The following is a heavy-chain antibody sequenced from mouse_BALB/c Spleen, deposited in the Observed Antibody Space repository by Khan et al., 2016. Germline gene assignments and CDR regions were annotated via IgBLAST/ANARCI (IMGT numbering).Heavy chain of an antibody. J-gene: IGHJ3*01. Sequence: IQLVQSGPELVKPVASVKISCTTSGYAFTEYNIHWMKQSHGQSLEWIGGVHPYDGGASYNPKFEDKATLTVDKSSSTAYMDLRSLTSEDSAVYYCARRSAMITSFAYWGQGTLVTVSA. CDR1: GYAFTEYN. CDR2: VHPYDGGA. D-gene: IGHD2-4*01. CDR3: ARRSAMITSFAY. V-gene: IGHV1-18*01.